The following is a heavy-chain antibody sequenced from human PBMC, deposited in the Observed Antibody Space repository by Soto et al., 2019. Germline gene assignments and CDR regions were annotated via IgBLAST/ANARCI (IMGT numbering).Heavy chain of an antibody. V-gene: IGHV3-23*01. CDR3: AKVYDFWSGYYAVSAFDY. Sequence: GGSLRLSCAASGFTFSSYAMSWVRQAPGKGLEWVSAISGSGGSTYYADSVKGRFTISRDNSKNTLYLQMNSLRAEDTAVYYCAKVYDFWSGYYAVSAFDYWGQGTLVTVSS. CDR1: GFTFSSYA. D-gene: IGHD3-3*01. J-gene: IGHJ4*02. CDR2: ISGSGGST.